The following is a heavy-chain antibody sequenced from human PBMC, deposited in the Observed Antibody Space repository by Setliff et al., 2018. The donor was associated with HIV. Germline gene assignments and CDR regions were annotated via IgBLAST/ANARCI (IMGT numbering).Heavy chain of an antibody. CDR1: GFSFSSYS. CDR2: ISPSSTII. Sequence: GGSLRLSCGASGFSFSSYSMNWVRQAPGKGLEWVSYISPSSTIIYYPDSVKGRFTTYRDNARNSLYLEMNSLRGDDTALYYCASDFGGSSCSSGYGYFDHWGQGTLVTVSS. CDR3: ASDFGGSSCSSGYGYFDH. D-gene: IGHD2-15*01. V-gene: IGHV3-48*01. J-gene: IGHJ4*02.